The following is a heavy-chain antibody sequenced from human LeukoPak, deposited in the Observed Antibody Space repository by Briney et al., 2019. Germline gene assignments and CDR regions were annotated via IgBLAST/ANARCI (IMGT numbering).Heavy chain of an antibody. V-gene: IGHV1-2*02. Sequence: ASVKVSCMASGYTFTGYYMHWVRQAPGQGLEWMGWINPNSGGTNYAQKFQGRVTMTRDTSISTAYMELSRLRSDDTAVYYCARVAVAGTADDAFDIWGQGTMVTVSS. CDR3: ARVAVAGTADDAFDI. D-gene: IGHD6-19*01. J-gene: IGHJ3*02. CDR1: GYTFTGYY. CDR2: INPNSGGT.